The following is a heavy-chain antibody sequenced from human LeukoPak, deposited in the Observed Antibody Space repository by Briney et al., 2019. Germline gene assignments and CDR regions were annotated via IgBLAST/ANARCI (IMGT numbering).Heavy chain of an antibody. CDR3: ARAHSSGWFRRHYYYGMDV. CDR2: MNPNSGNT. D-gene: IGHD6-19*01. V-gene: IGHV1-8*01. J-gene: IGHJ6*02. CDR1: GYTFTSYD. Sequence: ASVKVSCKASGYTFTSYDINWVRQATGQGLEWMGWMNPNSGNTGYAQKFQGRVTMTRNTSISTAYMELSSLRSEDTAVYYCARAHSSGWFRRHYYYGMDVWGQGTTVTVSS.